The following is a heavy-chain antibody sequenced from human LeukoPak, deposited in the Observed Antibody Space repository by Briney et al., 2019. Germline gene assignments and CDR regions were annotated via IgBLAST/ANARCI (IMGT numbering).Heavy chain of an antibody. CDR3: ARDLCLPYCGTTSCPAVDY. Sequence: GRSLRLSCAASGFTFSNYAVHWVRQAPGKGLEWVAVISYDGSNKYYADSVKGRFTLFRDNSKNTLYLQMSSLRAEDTAVYYCARDLCLPYCGTTSCPAVDYWGQGTLVTVSS. CDR2: ISYDGSNK. CDR1: GFTFSNYA. J-gene: IGHJ4*02. V-gene: IGHV3-30-3*01. D-gene: IGHD2-2*01.